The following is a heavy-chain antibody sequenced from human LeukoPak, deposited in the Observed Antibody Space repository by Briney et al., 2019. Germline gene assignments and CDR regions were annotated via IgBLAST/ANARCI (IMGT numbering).Heavy chain of an antibody. CDR3: AKGIAVAGHFDY. D-gene: IGHD6-19*01. CDR1: GFTFSSYA. J-gene: IGHJ4*02. CDR2: ISGSGGST. Sequence: PGGSLRLSCAASGFTFSSYAMSWVRQPPGKGLEWVSAISGSGGSTYYADSVKGRFTISRDNSKNTLYLQMNSLRAEDTAVYYCAKGIAVAGHFDYWGQGTLVTVSS. V-gene: IGHV3-23*01.